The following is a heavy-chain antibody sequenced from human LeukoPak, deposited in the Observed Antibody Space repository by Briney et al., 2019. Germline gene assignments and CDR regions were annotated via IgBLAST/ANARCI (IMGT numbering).Heavy chain of an antibody. Sequence: SETLSLTCTVSGGSISSSSYYWGWIRQPSGKGLEWIGSIYYSGSTYYNPSLKSRVTISVDTSKNQFSLKLSSVTAADTAVYYCARHCYDSRYKQRFDPWGQGTLVTVSS. J-gene: IGHJ5*02. CDR3: ARHCYDSRYKQRFDP. D-gene: IGHD3-22*01. V-gene: IGHV4-39*01. CDR1: GGSISSSSYY. CDR2: IYYSGST.